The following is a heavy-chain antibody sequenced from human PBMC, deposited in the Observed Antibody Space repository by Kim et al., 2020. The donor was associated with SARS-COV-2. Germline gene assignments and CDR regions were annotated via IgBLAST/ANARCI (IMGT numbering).Heavy chain of an antibody. CDR1: GFTFGKYA. D-gene: IGHD4-17*01. Sequence: GGSLRLSCAVSGFTFGKYAVSWVRQIPGKGLDWVSSISGSGGRTYYSDSVKGRFTISRDNSKNTLSRQMNSLRAEDTAIYYCAKDRGSDYGDQLDSWGQGTLVTVSS. CDR2: ISGSGGRT. CDR3: AKDRGSDYGDQLDS. J-gene: IGHJ4*02. V-gene: IGHV3-23*01.